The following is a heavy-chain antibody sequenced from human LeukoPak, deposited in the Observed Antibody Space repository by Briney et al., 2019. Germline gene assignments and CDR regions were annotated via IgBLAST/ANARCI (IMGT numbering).Heavy chain of an antibody. CDR1: GFPFSNYS. Sequence: GGSLRLCCAASGFPFSNYSMNWVRQAPGKGLEWVSSISSSSSYIYYADWVKGRFTISRDNAKNSLYLQKNSLRGEDTAVYYCASSDSGFDYWGQGTLVSVSS. CDR2: ISSSSSYI. J-gene: IGHJ4*02. V-gene: IGHV3-21*01. D-gene: IGHD1-26*01. CDR3: ASSDSGFDY.